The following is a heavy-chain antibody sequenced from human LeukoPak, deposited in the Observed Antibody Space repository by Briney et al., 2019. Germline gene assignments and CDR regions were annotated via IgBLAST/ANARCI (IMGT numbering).Heavy chain of an antibody. J-gene: IGHJ3*02. CDR1: GVSFSGYY. CDR3: AREIGLNIVVVVAATADDAFDI. V-gene: IGHV4-34*01. D-gene: IGHD2-15*01. CDR2: INHSGST. Sequence: SETLSLTCAVYGVSFSGYYWSWIRQPPGKGLEWIGEINHSGSTNYNPSLKSRVTISVDTSKNQFSLKLSSVTAADTAVYYCAREIGLNIVVVVAATADDAFDIWGQGTMVTVSS.